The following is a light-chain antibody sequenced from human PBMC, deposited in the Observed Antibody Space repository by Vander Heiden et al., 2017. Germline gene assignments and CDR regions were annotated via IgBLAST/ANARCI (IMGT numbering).Light chain of an antibody. CDR2: YKSDSDK. J-gene: IGLJ3*02. CDR3: MIWHSSAWV. CDR1: SGINVCTYR. V-gene: IGLV5-45*03. Sequence: QAVLTQPSSLSPSPGASASVTCTLRSGINVCTYRIYWYQQKPGSPPQDILRYKSDSDKQQGSGVPSRFSGSKDASANAGILIISGLQSEDEADYYCMIWHSSAWVFGGGTKLTVL.